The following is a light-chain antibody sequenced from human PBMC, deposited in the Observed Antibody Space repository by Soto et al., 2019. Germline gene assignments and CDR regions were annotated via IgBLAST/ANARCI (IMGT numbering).Light chain of an antibody. CDR3: SSYRSGDTFV. CDR1: SSDVGGYNY. Sequence: QSALAQPTSVSGSPGQSIAISCTGTSSDVGGYNYVSWHQQHPGKAPKVLISVVSNRPSGVSNRFSGSKSGNTASLTISGLQADDEADYYCSSYRSGDTFVFGSGTKVTVL. CDR2: VVS. J-gene: IGLJ1*01. V-gene: IGLV2-14*01.